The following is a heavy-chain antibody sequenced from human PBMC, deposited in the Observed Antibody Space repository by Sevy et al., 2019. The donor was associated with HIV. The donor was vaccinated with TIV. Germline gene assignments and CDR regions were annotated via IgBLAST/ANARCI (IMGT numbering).Heavy chain of an antibody. Sequence: GGSLRLSCAASGFTFSSYAMSGVRQAPRKGLEWVSAISGSRGSTYYADSVKGRFTISRDNSKNTLYLQMNSLRAEDTAVYYCAKDPPYYYDSSGYYPPDYWGQGTLVTVSS. CDR3: AKDPPYYYDSSGYYPPDY. V-gene: IGHV3-23*01. CDR2: ISGSRGST. J-gene: IGHJ4*02. CDR1: GFTFSSYA. D-gene: IGHD3-22*01.